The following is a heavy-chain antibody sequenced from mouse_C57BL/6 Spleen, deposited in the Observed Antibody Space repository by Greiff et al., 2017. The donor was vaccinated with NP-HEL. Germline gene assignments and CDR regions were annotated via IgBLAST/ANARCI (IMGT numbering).Heavy chain of an antibody. CDR3: ARGLGMGYFDY. D-gene: IGHD3-3*01. V-gene: IGHV5-4*03. CDR1: GFTFSSYA. CDR2: ISDGGSYT. Sequence: EVKVVESGGGLVKPGGSLKLSCAASGFTFSSYAMSWVRQTPEKRLEWVATISDGGSYTYYPDNVKGRFTLSRDNAKNNLYLQMSHLKSEDTAMYYCARGLGMGYFDYWGQGTTLTVAS. J-gene: IGHJ2*01.